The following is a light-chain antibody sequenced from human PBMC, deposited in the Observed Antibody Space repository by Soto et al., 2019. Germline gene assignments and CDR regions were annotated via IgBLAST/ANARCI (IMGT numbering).Light chain of an antibody. Sequence: QSALTQPPSASGSPGQSVAISCTGTSSDVGGYNYVSWYQQHPGKAPKLMIYEVNKRPSGVPDRFSGSKSGNTASLTVSGLQAEDEADYYCSSYTQFSTVVFGGGTKLTVL. V-gene: IGLV2-8*01. J-gene: IGLJ3*02. CDR1: SSDVGGYNY. CDR3: SSYTQFSTVV. CDR2: EVN.